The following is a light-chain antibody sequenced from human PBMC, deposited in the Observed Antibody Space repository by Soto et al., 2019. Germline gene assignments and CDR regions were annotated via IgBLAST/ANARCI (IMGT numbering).Light chain of an antibody. V-gene: IGKV3-20*01. CDR3: QQSGSSLWT. Sequence: EIGLTQSPGTLSLSPGEIATLSCRASQSVSSSYLAWYQQKPGQAPRLLIYGASSRATGIPDRFSGSGSGTDFSLTISRLEPEDFAVYDCQQSGSSLWTFGQGTKVESK. J-gene: IGKJ1*01. CDR2: GAS. CDR1: QSVSSSY.